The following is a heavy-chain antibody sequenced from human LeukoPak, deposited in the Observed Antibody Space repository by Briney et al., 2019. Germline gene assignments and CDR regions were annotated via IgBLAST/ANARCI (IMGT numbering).Heavy chain of an antibody. CDR2: IWYDGSNK. CDR3: AKENDFWSGPEG. D-gene: IGHD3-3*01. CDR1: GFTFSSYG. Sequence: GGSLRLSCAASGFTFSSYGMHWVRQAPGKGLEWVAVIWYDGSNKYYADSVKGRFTISRDNSKNTVYLQMTSLRVEDTAVYYCAKENDFWSGPEGWGQGTLVTVSS. V-gene: IGHV3-30*02. J-gene: IGHJ4*02.